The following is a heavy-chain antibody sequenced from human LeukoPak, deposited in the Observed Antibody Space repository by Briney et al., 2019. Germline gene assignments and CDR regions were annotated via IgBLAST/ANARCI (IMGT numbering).Heavy chain of an antibody. CDR3: ARDPPSDITGTTTSNDY. CDR1: GYTFTGYY. D-gene: IGHD1-7*01. Sequence: ASVKVSCKASGYTFTGYYMHWVRQAPGQGLEWMGWINPNSGGTNYAQKFQGRVTMTRDTSISTAYMELSRLRSDDTAVYYCARDPPSDITGTTTSNDYWGQGTLVTVSS. J-gene: IGHJ4*02. CDR2: INPNSGGT. V-gene: IGHV1-2*02.